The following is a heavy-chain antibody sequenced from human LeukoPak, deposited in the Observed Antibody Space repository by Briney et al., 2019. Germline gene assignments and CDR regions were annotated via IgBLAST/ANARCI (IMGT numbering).Heavy chain of an antibody. J-gene: IGHJ4*02. CDR2: IYYTGST. D-gene: IGHD6-13*01. CDR1: GGSISNYY. V-gene: IGHV4-59*01. CDR3: ARNLIPEQLVLNF. Sequence: SETLSLTCTVSGGSISNYYWNWIRQPPGKGLEWVGYIYYTGSTNYNPSLKSRVTMSVDTSKNQFSLNLKSVTPEDTAVYYCARNLIPEQLVLNFWGQGTLVTVSS.